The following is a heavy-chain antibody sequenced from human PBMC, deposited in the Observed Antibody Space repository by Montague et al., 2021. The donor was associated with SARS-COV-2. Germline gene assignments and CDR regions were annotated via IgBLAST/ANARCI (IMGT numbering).Heavy chain of an antibody. V-gene: IGHV3-48*03. J-gene: IGHJ4*02. CDR1: GFTFRTYE. Sequence: SLRLSCAASGFTFRTYEMNWVRQAPGKGLEWVSYISSSGSTIYYADSVKGRFTISRDNAKNSLYLQMNSLRAEDTAVYSCARDGRFGELDYWGQGTLVTVST. D-gene: IGHD3-10*01. CDR2: ISSSGSTI. CDR3: ARDGRFGELDY.